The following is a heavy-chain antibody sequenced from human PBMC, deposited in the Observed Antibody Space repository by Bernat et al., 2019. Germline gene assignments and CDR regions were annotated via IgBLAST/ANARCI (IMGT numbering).Heavy chain of an antibody. D-gene: IGHD3-22*01. Sequence: QVQLLESGPGLVKPSQTLSLTCTVSGGSINSADYYWSWIRQPPGKGLEWVGYIYYSGSTYYNPSLKSRVTISVDTSKNKFSLRLSSVTAADTAVYYCARVADASSSGFDFQRPYYFDSWDQGTLVTVPS. J-gene: IGHJ4*02. CDR2: IYYSGST. CDR3: ARVADASSSGFDFQRPYYFDS. CDR1: GGSINSADYY. V-gene: IGHV4-30-4*01.